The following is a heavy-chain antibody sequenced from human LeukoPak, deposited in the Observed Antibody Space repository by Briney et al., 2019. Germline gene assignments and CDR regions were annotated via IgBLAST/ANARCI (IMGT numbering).Heavy chain of an antibody. CDR3: AAIRAPGDYSFHY. D-gene: IGHD4-17*01. V-gene: IGHV3-15*04. J-gene: IGHJ4*02. CDR1: GHTFNIAW. Sequence: GGSLRLSCVAPGHTFNIAWMSWGRHAPGKGREWGGRIASKPSGETTDYAAPVKGRFTISRDDSKNPLYLQMNSLKPEDTAVYYCAAIRAPGDYSFHYWGQGTLVTVSS. CDR2: IASKPSGETT.